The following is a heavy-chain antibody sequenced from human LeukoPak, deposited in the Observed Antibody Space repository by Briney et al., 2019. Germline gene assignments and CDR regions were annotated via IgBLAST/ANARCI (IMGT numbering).Heavy chain of an antibody. CDR1: GFTFSNYA. D-gene: IGHD2-2*01. CDR3: AKGPIVVVPAALDY. J-gene: IGHJ4*02. V-gene: IGHV3-23*01. Sequence: PGGSLRLSCAASGFTFSNYAMSWVRQAPGKGLEWVSAISGSGGSTYYADPVKGRFTISRDNSKNTLYLQMNSLRAEDTAVYYCAKGPIVVVPAALDYWGQGTLVTVSS. CDR2: ISGSGGST.